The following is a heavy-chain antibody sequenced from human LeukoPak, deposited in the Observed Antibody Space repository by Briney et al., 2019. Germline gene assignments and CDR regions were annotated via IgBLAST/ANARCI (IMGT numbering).Heavy chain of an antibody. Sequence: SETLSLTCTVSGGSICSYYWSWIRQPPGKGLEWIGYIYYSATTNYYPSLKSRVNISFDTSNNQFSPKLTSVTAADTAVYYCARISPTSGTYWGNLYYYMDVWGKGTTVTVSS. D-gene: IGHD1-26*01. J-gene: IGHJ6*03. V-gene: IGHV4-59*01. CDR2: IYYSATT. CDR3: ARISPTSGTYWGNLYYYMDV. CDR1: GGSICSYY.